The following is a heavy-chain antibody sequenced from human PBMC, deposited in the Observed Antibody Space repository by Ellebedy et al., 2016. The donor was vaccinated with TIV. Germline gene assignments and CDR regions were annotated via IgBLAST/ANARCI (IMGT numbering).Heavy chain of an antibody. CDR1: GFTFRRYG. J-gene: IGHJ4*02. CDR2: ISSDGSRR. V-gene: IGHV3-30*18. Sequence: GESLKISCEASGFTFRRYGMHWVRQAPGKGLEWVARISSDGSRRNYADSVKDRFTISRDNSKNTLFLHMNILRTEDTAVYYCAKPADPNPGYSASWATYFDYWGQGTLVTVSS. D-gene: IGHD6-13*01. CDR3: AKPADPNPGYSASWATYFDY.